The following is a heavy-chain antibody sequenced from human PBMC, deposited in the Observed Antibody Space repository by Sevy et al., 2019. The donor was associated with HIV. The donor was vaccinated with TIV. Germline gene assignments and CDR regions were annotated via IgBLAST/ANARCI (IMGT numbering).Heavy chain of an antibody. CDR3: AREGCSRPHDY. J-gene: IGHJ4*02. D-gene: IGHD2-8*01. CDR1: GFTFYEYS. CDR2: LSFGCGKI. V-gene: IGHV3-23*01. Sequence: GGSLRLSCAASGFTFYEYSMSWIRQAPGKGLEWVATLSFGCGKINYTDSVKGRFTISRDNSKNSFYLQMDNLRVEDTALYYCAREGCSRPHDYWGQGTRVTVSS.